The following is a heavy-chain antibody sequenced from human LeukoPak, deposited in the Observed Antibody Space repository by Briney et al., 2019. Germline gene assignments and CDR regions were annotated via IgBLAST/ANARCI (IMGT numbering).Heavy chain of an antibody. Sequence: PGGSLRLSCAASGFTFSNYWIHWVRQAPGKGLVWVSHIDNAGSITTYADSVKGRFTISRDNAENTLYLQMNSLRAEDTAVYYCAREGGYYDSSEYYFDYWGQETLVTVSS. CDR3: AREGGYYDSSEYYFDY. V-gene: IGHV3-74*03. D-gene: IGHD3-22*01. CDR2: IDNAGSIT. J-gene: IGHJ4*02. CDR1: GFTFSNYW.